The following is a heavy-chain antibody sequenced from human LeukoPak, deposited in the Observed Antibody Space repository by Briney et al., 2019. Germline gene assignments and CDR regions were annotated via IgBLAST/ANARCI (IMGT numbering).Heavy chain of an antibody. J-gene: IGHJ4*02. V-gene: IGHV3-23*01. CDR1: GFTFSSYA. CDR2: ISGSGGST. CDR3: AKDGGGAGYSSGWTIDY. Sequence: GGSLRLSCAASGFTFSSYAMSWVRQAPGKGLEWVSAISGSGGSTYYADSVKGRFTISRDNSKNTLYLQMNSLRAEDTAVYYCAKDGGGAGYSSGWTIDYWGQGTLVTVSS. D-gene: IGHD6-19*01.